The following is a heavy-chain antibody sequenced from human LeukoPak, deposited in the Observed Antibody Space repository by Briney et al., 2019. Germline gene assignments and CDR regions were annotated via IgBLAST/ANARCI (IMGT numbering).Heavy chain of an antibody. CDR3: ASMISPDAFDI. J-gene: IGHJ3*02. CDR2: INHSGST. V-gene: IGHV4-34*01. CDR1: GGSFSGYY. D-gene: IGHD3/OR15-3a*01. Sequence: PSETLSLTCAVYGGSFSGYYWSWIRQPPGKGLEWIGEINHSGSTNYNPSLKSRVTISVDTSKNQFSLKLSSVTAADTAVYYCASMISPDAFDIWGQGTMVTVSS.